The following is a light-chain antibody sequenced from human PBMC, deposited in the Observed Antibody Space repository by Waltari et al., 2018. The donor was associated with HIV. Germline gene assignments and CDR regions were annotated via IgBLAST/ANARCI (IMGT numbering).Light chain of an antibody. CDR3: GTWDSSLSAVV. V-gene: IGLV1-51*01. Sequence: QSVLTQPPSVSAAPGQKVTISCSGSSSNIGNNYVSWYQQLPGTAPKLLIYDNNNRPSGLPDRFSGSKSGTSATLGITGLQTGDEADYYCGTWDSSLSAVVFGGGTKLTVL. CDR2: DNN. CDR1: SSNIGNNY. J-gene: IGLJ2*01.